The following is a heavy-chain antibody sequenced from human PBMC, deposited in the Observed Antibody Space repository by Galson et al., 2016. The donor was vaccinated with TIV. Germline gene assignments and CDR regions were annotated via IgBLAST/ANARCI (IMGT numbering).Heavy chain of an antibody. V-gene: IGHV1-69*13. CDR3: ASDRNTALDTYHYYYGMDV. CDR2: IIPLFGIA. D-gene: IGHD5-18*01. Sequence: SVKVSCKASGGTFSSYVFNWVRLAPGQGLEWMGGIIPLFGIANYAQKFQDRVTITADDSTSTAYMELNSLRSGDTAVDYCASDRNTALDTYHYYYGMDVWGQGTTVTVSS. J-gene: IGHJ6*02. CDR1: GGTFSSYV.